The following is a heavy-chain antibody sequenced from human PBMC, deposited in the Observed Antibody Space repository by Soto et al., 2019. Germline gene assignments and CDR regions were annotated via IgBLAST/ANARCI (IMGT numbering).Heavy chain of an antibody. CDR1: AGSISSGGYY. CDR3: ARFKDGYNRPDWFDP. CDR2: IYYSGST. D-gene: IGHD5-12*01. J-gene: IGHJ5*02. Sequence: SETLSLTCTVSAGSISSGGYYWSWIRQHPGKGLEWIGYIYYSGSTYYNPYLKSRVTISVDTSKNQFSLKLSSVTAADTAVYYCARFKDGYNRPDWFDPWGQGTLVTVSS. V-gene: IGHV4-31*03.